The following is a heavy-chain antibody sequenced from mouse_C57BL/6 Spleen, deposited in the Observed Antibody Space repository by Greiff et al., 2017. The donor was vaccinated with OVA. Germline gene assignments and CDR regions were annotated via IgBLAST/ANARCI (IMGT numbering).Heavy chain of an antibody. CDR3: ARGGTVVDYYAMDY. J-gene: IGHJ4*01. Sequence: DVKLVESEGGLVQPGSSMKLSCTASGFTFSDYYMAWVRQVPEKGLEWVANINYDGSSTYYLDSLKSRFIISRDNAKNILYLQMSSLKSEDTATYYCARGGTVVDYYAMDYWGQGTSVTVSS. CDR1: GFTFSDYY. D-gene: IGHD1-1*01. CDR2: INYDGSST. V-gene: IGHV5-16*01.